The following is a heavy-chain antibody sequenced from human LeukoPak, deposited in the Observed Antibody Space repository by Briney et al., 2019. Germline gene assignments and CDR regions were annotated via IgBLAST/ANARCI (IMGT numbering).Heavy chain of an antibody. D-gene: IGHD1-7*01. CDR1: GYTFTGYY. CDR2: INPNSGGT. V-gene: IGHV1-2*02. Sequence: ASVKVSCKASGYTFTGYYMHWVRQAPGQGLEWMGWINPNSGGTNYAQKFQGRVTMTRDTSISTAYMERSRLRSDDTAVYYCARGWNYGRVRYYYYMDVWGKGTTVTVSS. CDR3: ARGWNYGRVRYYYYMDV. J-gene: IGHJ6*03.